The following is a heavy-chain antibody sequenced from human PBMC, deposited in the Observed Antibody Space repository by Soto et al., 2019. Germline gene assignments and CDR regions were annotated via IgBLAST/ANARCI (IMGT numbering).Heavy chain of an antibody. CDR3: ARGYYDLWSGDYIRPYGMDV. CDR2: ISSRGSSI. J-gene: IGHJ6*02. Sequence: PVGSLRLSCAVSGFTFSDYYMSWIRQAPGKGLEWVSYISSRGSSIYYADSVKGRFTISRDNAKNSLYLKMNGLRAEDTAVYYCARGYYDLWSGDYIRPYGMDVWGQGNTVTV. D-gene: IGHD3-3*01. V-gene: IGHV3-11*01. CDR1: GFTFSDYY.